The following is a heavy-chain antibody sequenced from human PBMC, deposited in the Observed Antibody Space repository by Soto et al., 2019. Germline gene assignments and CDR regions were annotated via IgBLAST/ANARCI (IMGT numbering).Heavy chain of an antibody. D-gene: IGHD3-22*01. V-gene: IGHV3-48*02. CDR3: ARRITMIVVVDWYFDL. CDR1: GFTFSSYS. CDR2: ISSSSSTI. J-gene: IGHJ2*01. Sequence: GGSLRLSCAASGFTFSSYSMNWVRQAPGKGLEWVSYISSSSSTIYYADSVKGRFTISRDNAKNSLYLQMNSLRDEDTAVYYCARRITMIVVVDWYFDLWGRGTLVTVSS.